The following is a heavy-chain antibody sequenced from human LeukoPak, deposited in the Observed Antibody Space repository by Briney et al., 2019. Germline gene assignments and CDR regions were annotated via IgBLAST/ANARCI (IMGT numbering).Heavy chain of an antibody. D-gene: IGHD2-2*01. J-gene: IGHJ5*02. V-gene: IGHV1-69*05. CDR3: ARGYCSSTSCYGRRWFDP. Sequence: SVKVSCKASGGTFSSYAISWVRQAPGQGLEWMGRIIPIFGTANYAQKFQGRVTITTDESTSTAYMELSSLRSEDTAVYYCARGYCSSTSCYGRRWFDPWGQGTLVTVSS. CDR1: GGTFSSYA. CDR2: IIPIFGTA.